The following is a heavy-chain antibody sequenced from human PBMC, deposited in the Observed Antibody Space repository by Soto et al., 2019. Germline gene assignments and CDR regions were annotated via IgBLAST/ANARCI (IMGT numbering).Heavy chain of an antibody. CDR3: VRLAKSAGTGY. CDR2: IITIFGTA. J-gene: IGHJ4*02. D-gene: IGHD1-1*01. V-gene: IGHV1-69*01. Sequence: QVQLVQCGAEVKKPGSSVKVSCKASGGTFSSYAISWVRQAPGQGLEWMGGIITIFGTANYAKKSQGRVKITADEYTSTAYMALSSLKSEDTALYYCVRLAKSAGTGYWRQGTLLTVSS. CDR1: GGTFSSYA.